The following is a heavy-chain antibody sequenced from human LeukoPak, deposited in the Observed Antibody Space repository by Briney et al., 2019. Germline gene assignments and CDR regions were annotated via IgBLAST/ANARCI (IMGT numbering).Heavy chain of an antibody. CDR1: GYSFTSYW. J-gene: IGHJ6*03. Sequence: PGESLKISCKGSGYSFTSYWIGWVRQMPGKGLEWMGIIYPGDSDTRYSPSFQGQVTISADKSISTAYLQWSSLKASDTAMYYCAGVKDYYGSGSWGYYYYMDVWGKGTTVTISS. V-gene: IGHV5-51*01. CDR3: AGVKDYYGSGSWGYYYYMDV. D-gene: IGHD3-10*01. CDR2: IYPGDSDT.